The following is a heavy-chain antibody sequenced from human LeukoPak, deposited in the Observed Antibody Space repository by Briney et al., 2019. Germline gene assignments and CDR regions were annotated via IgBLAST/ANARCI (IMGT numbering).Heavy chain of an antibody. CDR3: ARDVTMVRGKTNLETWFDY. J-gene: IGHJ4*02. V-gene: IGHV4-39*07. CDR2: IYYSGST. D-gene: IGHD3-10*01. CDR1: GGSISSSSYY. Sequence: SETLSLTCTVSGGSISSSSYYWGWIRQPPGKGLEWIGSIYYSGSTYYNPSLKSRVTISVDTSKNQFSLKLSSVTAADTAVYYCARDVTMVRGKTNLETWFDYWGQGTLVTVSS.